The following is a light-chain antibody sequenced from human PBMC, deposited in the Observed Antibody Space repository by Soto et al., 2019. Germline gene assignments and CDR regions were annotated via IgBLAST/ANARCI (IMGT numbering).Light chain of an antibody. Sequence: TGWMSSQGKRSLSPCKIALRACRTSQSVSSSYLAWYQQKPGQAPRLLIYGASSRATGIPDRFSGSGSGTAYALALRSLESGGSAVQIYEPYGSSPRTYGEGTKVDIK. J-gene: IGKJ1*01. V-gene: IGKV3-20*01. CDR3: EPYGSSPRT. CDR2: GAS. CDR1: QSVSSSY.